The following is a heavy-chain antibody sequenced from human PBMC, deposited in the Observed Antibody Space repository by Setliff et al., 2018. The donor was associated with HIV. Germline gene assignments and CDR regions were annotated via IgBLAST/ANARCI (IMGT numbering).Heavy chain of an antibody. D-gene: IGHD6-25*01. CDR1: GFTFSTYT. Sequence: PGGSLRLSCAASGFTFSTYTMNWVRQAPGKGLEWVSSITRTSDYIYYADSVKGRFTISRDSAKNSLYLQMNSLRVEDTAVYYCVGPFGYNGFYIWGQGTMVTVSS. V-gene: IGHV3-21*01. CDR2: ITRTSDYI. J-gene: IGHJ3*02. CDR3: VGPFGYNGFYI.